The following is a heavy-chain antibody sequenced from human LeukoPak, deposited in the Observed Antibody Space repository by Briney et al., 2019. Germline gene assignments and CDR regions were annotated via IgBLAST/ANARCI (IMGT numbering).Heavy chain of an antibody. CDR3: ARGDTFSGDH. CDR1: GFTFSNYW. CDR2: INQDGSEE. J-gene: IGHJ4*02. Sequence: GGSLRLSCTASGFTFSNYWMSWVRQAPGRGLEWVANINQDGSEEYYVDSVKGRFTISRDNTKNSLFVQMNSLRADDTAVYYCARGDTFSGDHWGQGTLVTVSS. V-gene: IGHV3-7*04. D-gene: IGHD5-18*01.